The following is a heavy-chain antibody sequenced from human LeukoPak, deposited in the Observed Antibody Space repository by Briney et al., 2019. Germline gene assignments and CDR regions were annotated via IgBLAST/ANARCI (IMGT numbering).Heavy chain of an antibody. J-gene: IGHJ4*02. CDR3: ARDWFHAIDY. CDR1: GFTFSSYG. D-gene: IGHD2/OR15-2a*01. Sequence: GGSLRLSCAASGFTFSSYGMHWVRQAPGKGLEWVAVISYDGSNKYYADSVKGRFTISRDNAKNTLYLQMNSLRDEDTAVYYCARDWFHAIDYWGQGTLVTVSS. CDR2: ISYDGSNK. V-gene: IGHV3-30*03.